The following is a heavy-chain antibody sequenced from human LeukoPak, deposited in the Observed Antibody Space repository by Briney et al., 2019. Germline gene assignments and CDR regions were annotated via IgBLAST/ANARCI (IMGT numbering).Heavy chain of an antibody. CDR3: AKVGSGYYFDY. CDR2: ISSSSSYI. V-gene: IGHV3-21*04. CDR1: GFTFNSYS. Sequence: GGSLRLSCAASGFTFNSYSMNWVRQAPGKGLEWVSSISSSSSYIFYADSVKGRFTISRDNSKNTLYLQMNSLRAEDTAVYYCAKVGSGYYFDYWGQGTLVTVSS. D-gene: IGHD3-10*01. J-gene: IGHJ4*02.